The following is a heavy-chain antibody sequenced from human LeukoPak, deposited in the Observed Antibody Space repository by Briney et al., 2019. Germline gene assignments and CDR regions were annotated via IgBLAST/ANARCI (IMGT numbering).Heavy chain of an antibody. D-gene: IGHD4-17*01. CDR1: GFTFSSYG. CDR2: IWYDGSNK. Sequence: GGSLRLSCAASGFTFSSYGMHWVRQAPGKGLEWVAVIWYDGSNKYYADSVKGRFTISRENSKNTLYLQMNSLRAEDTAVNYCARDGTRDYGDHYFDYWGQGTLVTVSS. CDR3: ARDGTRDYGDHYFDY. J-gene: IGHJ4*02. V-gene: IGHV3-33*01.